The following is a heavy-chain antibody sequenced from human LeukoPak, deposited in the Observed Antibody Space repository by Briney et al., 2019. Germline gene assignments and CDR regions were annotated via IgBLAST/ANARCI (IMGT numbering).Heavy chain of an antibody. CDR3: AKDRHGNYAFDY. Sequence: GGSLRLSCAASGFTFSSYAMHWVRQAPGKGLEWVAFIPYAGSDKNYADSVKGRFAISRDNSKNTLYLQMNSLRPEDTAVYYCAKDRHGNYAFDYCGQGTLVTVSS. CDR2: IPYAGSDK. D-gene: IGHD1-7*01. CDR1: GFTFSSYA. J-gene: IGHJ4*02. V-gene: IGHV3-30*09.